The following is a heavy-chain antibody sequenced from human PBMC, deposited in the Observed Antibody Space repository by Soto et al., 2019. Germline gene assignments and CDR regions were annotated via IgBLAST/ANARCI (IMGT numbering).Heavy chain of an antibody. CDR3: ARRKERSGPNYFDY. V-gene: IGHV1-8*01. CDR2: MNPSNGNA. J-gene: IGHJ4*02. CDR1: GYTFITYG. D-gene: IGHD6-25*01. Sequence: XSVKVSFKASGYTFITYGIHWVRQATGQGLEWMGWMNPSNGNAGYAQKFQGRVTMTRNISISTAYMELSSLRSEDTAVYFRARRKERSGPNYFDYWGQGTLVTVSS.